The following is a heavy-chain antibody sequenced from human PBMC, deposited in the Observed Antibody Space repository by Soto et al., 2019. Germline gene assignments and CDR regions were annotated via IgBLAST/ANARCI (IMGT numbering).Heavy chain of an antibody. V-gene: IGHV3-74*02. Sequence: EVQLVESGGGLVQPGGSLRLSCAASGFTFSNYWMYWVRQAPGKGLEWVSRINSDGSVSCYAESVKGRLTISRDNVKKTLYLQMDSLRAEDTAVYYCARGDCVGGTCYSLAGSFYYYMDVWGKGTTVTVFS. CDR1: GFTFSNYW. D-gene: IGHD2-15*01. CDR2: INSDGSVS. J-gene: IGHJ6*03. CDR3: ARGDCVGGTCYSLAGSFYYYMDV.